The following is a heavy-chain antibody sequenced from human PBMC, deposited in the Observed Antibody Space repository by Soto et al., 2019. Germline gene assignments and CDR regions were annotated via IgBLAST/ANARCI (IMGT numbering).Heavy chain of an antibody. Sequence: PGGSLRLSCGASGLTFSSYSIYWVRQAPGKGLEWVSSISSSSSYIYYADSVKGRFTISRDNAKNSLYLQMNSLRAEDTAVYYCARDATVTTYDAFDIWGQGTMVTVSS. D-gene: IGHD4-17*01. CDR3: ARDATVTTYDAFDI. CDR1: GLTFSSYS. CDR2: ISSSSSYI. J-gene: IGHJ3*02. V-gene: IGHV3-21*01.